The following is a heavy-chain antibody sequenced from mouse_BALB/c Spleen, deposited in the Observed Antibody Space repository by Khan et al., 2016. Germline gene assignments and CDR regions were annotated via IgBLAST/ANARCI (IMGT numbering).Heavy chain of an antibody. V-gene: IGHV3-2*02. CDR1: GYSITSDYA. D-gene: IGHD2-14*01. CDR3: ARGRYRYPFAY. CDR2: ISYSGST. Sequence: EVQLQESGPGLVKPSQSLSLTCTVTGYSITSDYAWNWIRQFPGNKLEWMGYISYSGSTSYNPSLKSRISITRDTSQNQFFLQLNSVTTEDTATYYCARGRYRYPFAYWGQGTLVTVSA. J-gene: IGHJ3*01.